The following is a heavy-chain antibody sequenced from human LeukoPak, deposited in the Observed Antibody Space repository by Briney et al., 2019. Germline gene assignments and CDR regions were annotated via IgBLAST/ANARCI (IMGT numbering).Heavy chain of an antibody. J-gene: IGHJ4*02. V-gene: IGHV3-33*01. D-gene: IGHD2-21*02. CDR3: ARDRAPRRLGDCPDY. CDR2: IWYDGSNK. Sequence: QPGGSLRLSCAASGFTFSSYGMHWVRQAPGKGLEWVAVIWYDGSNKYYADSVKGRFTISRDNSKNTLYLQMNSLRAEDTAVYYCARDRAPRRLGDCPDYWGQGTLVTVSS. CDR1: GFTFSSYG.